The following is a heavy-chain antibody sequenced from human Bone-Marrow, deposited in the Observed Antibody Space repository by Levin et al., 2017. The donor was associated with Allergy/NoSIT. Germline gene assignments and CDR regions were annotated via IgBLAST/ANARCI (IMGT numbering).Heavy chain of an antibody. CDR3: ARLRRTNYWYFDL. CDR2: IYYSGNT. CDR1: GDSISPYY. J-gene: IGHJ2*01. V-gene: IGHV4-59*08. Sequence: SQTLSLTCTVSGDSISPYYWSWIRQSPGKGLEWIGDIYYSGNTFYNPSLRGRVTISLDTSKNHFSLQLTSVTAADTAMYFCARLRRTNYWYFDLWGRGTLVTVSS. D-gene: IGHD2-8*01.